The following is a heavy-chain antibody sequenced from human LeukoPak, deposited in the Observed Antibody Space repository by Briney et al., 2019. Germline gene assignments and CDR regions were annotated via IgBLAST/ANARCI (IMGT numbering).Heavy chain of an antibody. CDR1: GYTFTNYD. V-gene: IGHV1-8*01. D-gene: IGHD6-25*01. CDR3: ARRTMWDASGCRSPDY. J-gene: IGHJ4*02. Sequence: ASVTVSCKASGYTFTNYDINWVRQATGQGLEWMGWMNPNSGDTCYAQKFQGRVTMTRDTSLNTAYMELNLLTSEDTAVYYCARRTMWDASGCRSPDYWGQGTLVTVSS. CDR2: MNPNSGDT.